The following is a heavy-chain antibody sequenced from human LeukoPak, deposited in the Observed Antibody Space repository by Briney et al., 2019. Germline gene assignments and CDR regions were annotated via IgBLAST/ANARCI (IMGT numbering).Heavy chain of an antibody. CDR1: GYTFNTYA. J-gene: IGHJ6*02. Sequence: ASVRVSCKASGYTFNTYAMHWVRQAPGQRLEWMGWINAGDGNTRYSQNFQGRVTITRDTSASTAYMELSSLRSEDTAVYYCARHDDYYYYYGMDVWGQGTTVTVSS. CDR2: INAGDGNT. CDR3: ARHDDYYYYYGMDV. V-gene: IGHV1-3*01.